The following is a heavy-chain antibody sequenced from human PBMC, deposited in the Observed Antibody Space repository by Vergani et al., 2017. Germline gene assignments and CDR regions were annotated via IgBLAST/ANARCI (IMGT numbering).Heavy chain of an antibody. D-gene: IGHD6-19*01. V-gene: IGHV3-30*03. Sequence: QVQLVESGGGVVQPGRSLRLSCAASGFTFSSYGMHWVRQAPGKGLEWVAVISYDGSNKYYAESVKGRFTISRDNSKNTLYLQMNSLRAEDTAVYYCARDSSGWGYYYYYYGMDVWGQGTTVTVSS. CDR2: ISYDGSNK. J-gene: IGHJ6*02. CDR1: GFTFSSYG. CDR3: ARDSSGWGYYYYYYGMDV.